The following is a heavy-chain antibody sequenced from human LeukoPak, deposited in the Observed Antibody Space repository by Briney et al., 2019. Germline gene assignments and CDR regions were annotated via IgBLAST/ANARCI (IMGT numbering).Heavy chain of an antibody. D-gene: IGHD3-10*01. CDR2: IYSGGST. CDR1: GFTVSSNY. J-gene: IGHJ6*04. CDR3: ASGITMVRGAMTYGMDV. V-gene: IGHV3-53*01. Sequence: PGVSLRLSCAASGFTVSSNYMSWVRQAPGKGLEWVSVIYSGGSTYYADSVKGRFTISRDNSKNTLYLHMNSLRAEDTAVYYCASGITMVRGAMTYGMDVWGKGTTVTVSS.